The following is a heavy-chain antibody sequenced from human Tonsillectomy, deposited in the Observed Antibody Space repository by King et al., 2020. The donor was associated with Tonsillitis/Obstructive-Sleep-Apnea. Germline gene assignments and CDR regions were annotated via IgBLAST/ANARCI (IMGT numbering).Heavy chain of an antibody. D-gene: IGHD3-10*01. V-gene: IGHV3-53*01. CDR1: GFTVSSNY. J-gene: IGHJ4*02. CDR2: XXSXGST. Sequence: VQLVESGGGLIQPGGSLRLSCAASGFTVSSNYMTWVXXAPGKGLEWVXXXXSXGSTYYADSVKGRFTISRDNSKNTLYLQMNSLRAEDTAVYYCASTVRGDYFDYWGQGTLVTVSS. CDR3: ASTVRGDYFDY.